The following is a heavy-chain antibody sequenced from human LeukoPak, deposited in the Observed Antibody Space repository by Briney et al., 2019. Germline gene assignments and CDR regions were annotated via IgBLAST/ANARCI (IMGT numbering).Heavy chain of an antibody. Sequence: SETLSLTCTVSGGSISSSSYYWGWIRQPPGKGLEWIGSIYYSGSTYYNPSLKSRVTISVDTSENQFSLKLSSVTAADTAVYYCASETGFRPKNWFDPWGQGTLVTVSS. CDR3: ASETGFRPKNWFDP. CDR2: IYYSGST. J-gene: IGHJ5*02. CDR1: GGSISSSSYY. D-gene: IGHD3-9*01. V-gene: IGHV4-39*01.